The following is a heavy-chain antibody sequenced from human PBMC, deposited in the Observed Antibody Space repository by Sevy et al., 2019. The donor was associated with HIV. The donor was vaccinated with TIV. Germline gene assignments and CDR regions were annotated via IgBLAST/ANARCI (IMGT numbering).Heavy chain of an antibody. J-gene: IGHJ4*01. D-gene: IGHD3-3*01. CDR3: ANDVRDQSWYDDFWSGSPCFDY. CDR1: GFRFESQA. CDR2: MSGRGDSR. V-gene: IGHV3-23*01. Sequence: GGSLRLSCVASGFRFESQAMSWVRQAPGKGLEWVSGMSGRGDSRGYAHSVKGRFTIFRDNSKNTVYLQRNSLTAEDTALYYCANDVRDQSWYDDFWSGSPCFDYWGRGILVTVSS.